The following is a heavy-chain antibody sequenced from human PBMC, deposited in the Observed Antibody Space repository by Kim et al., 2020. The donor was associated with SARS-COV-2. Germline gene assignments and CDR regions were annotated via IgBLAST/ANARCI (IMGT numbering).Heavy chain of an antibody. Sequence: SETLSLTCTVSGGSISSSSYYWGWIRQPPGKGLEWIGSIYYSGSTYYNPSLKSRVTISVDTSKNQFSLKLSSVTAADTAVYYCARENSGSYYQYFDYWGQGTLVTVSS. D-gene: IGHD1-26*01. V-gene: IGHV4-39*02. CDR3: ARENSGSYYQYFDY. J-gene: IGHJ4*02. CDR2: IYYSGST. CDR1: GGSISSSSYY.